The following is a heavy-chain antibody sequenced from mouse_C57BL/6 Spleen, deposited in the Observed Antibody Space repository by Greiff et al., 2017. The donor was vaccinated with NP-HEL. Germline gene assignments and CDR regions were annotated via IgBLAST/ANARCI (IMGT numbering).Heavy chain of an antibody. CDR2: IDPSDSET. D-gene: IGHD3-2*01. V-gene: IGHV1-52*01. CDR1: GYTFTSYW. CDR3: ARDRAGYYFDY. J-gene: IGHJ2*01. Sequence: VQLQQPGAELVRPGSSVKLSCKASGYTFTSYWMHWVKQRPIQGLEWIGNIDPSDSETHYNQKFKDKATLTVDKSSSTAYMQLSSLTSEDSAVYYCARDRAGYYFDYWGQGTTLTVSS.